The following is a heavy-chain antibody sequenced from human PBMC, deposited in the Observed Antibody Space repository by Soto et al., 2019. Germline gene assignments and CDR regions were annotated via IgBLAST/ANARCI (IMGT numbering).Heavy chain of an antibody. CDR1: GFTFSGYS. V-gene: IGHV3-21*01. Sequence: EVQLVESGGGLVKPGESLRLSCAESGFTFSGYSMNWVRQAPGKGLEWVSSISTNSDYIYYADSVKGRFTISRDNAKNSLFLQMTGLRVEDAAVYYCARATRGGYKEGFDSWGPGTLVTVSS. J-gene: IGHJ4*02. CDR2: ISTNSDYI. D-gene: IGHD5-12*01. CDR3: ARATRGGYKEGFDS.